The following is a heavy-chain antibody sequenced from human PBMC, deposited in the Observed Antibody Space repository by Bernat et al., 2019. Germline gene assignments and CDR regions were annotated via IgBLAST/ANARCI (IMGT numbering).Heavy chain of an antibody. CDR2: ISWNSGSI. D-gene: IGHD6-13*01. V-gene: IGHV3-9*01. CDR3: AKEAAAGTDHYYYYGMDV. Sequence: EVRLVESGGGLVQPGRSLRLSCAASGFTFDDYAMHWVRQAPGKGLEWVSGISWNSGSIGYADSVKDRFTISRDNAKNSLYLQMNSLRAEDTALYYCAKEAAAGTDHYYYYGMDVWGQGTTVTVSS. J-gene: IGHJ6*02. CDR1: GFTFDDYA.